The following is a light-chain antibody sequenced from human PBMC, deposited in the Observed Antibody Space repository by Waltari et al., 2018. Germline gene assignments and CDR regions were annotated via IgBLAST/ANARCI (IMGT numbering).Light chain of an antibody. CDR2: EVT. CDR3: SSYAGSNLWV. Sequence: QSALTQPPSAPGSPGQPVTIPCTGTSSDAGGYDYVSWYQKHPDKAPKLMIYEVTKRPSVVPDRFSGSKSGNTASLTVSGLQAEDEADYYCSSYAGSNLWVFGGGTKLTVL. V-gene: IGLV2-8*01. CDR1: SSDAGGYDY. J-gene: IGLJ3*02.